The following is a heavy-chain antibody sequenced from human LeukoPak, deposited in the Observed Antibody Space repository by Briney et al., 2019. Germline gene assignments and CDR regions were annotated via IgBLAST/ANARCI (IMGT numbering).Heavy chain of an antibody. Sequence: GGSLRLSCEASGFTFSAYYMSWIRQAPGRGLDWVSYISSSSSYTNYADSVKGRFTISRDNAKNSLYLQMNSLRADDTAVYYCARSGSHDYWGQGTLVTVSS. V-gene: IGHV3-11*03. D-gene: IGHD1-26*01. CDR3: ARSGSHDY. CDR2: ISSSSSYT. CDR1: GFTFSAYY. J-gene: IGHJ4*02.